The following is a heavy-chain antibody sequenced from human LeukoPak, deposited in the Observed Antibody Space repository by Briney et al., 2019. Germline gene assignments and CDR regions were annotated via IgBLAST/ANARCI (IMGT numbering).Heavy chain of an antibody. J-gene: IGHJ4*02. CDR2: IKQDGSEK. D-gene: IGHD2-15*01. Sequence: GGSLRLSCAASGFTFSSYWMSWVRQAPGKGLEWVANIKQDGSEKYYVDSVKGRFTISRDNAKNSLYLQMNSLRAEDTAVYYCARDPQFGGSHYFDYWGQGTLVTVSS. CDR1: GFTFSSYW. V-gene: IGHV3-7*01. CDR3: ARDPQFGGSHYFDY.